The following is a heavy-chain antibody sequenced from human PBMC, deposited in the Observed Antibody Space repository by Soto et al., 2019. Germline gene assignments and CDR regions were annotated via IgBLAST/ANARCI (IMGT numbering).Heavy chain of an antibody. CDR2: IWYDGSNK. CDR1: GFTFSSYG. J-gene: IGHJ4*02. D-gene: IGHD3-3*01. CDR3: ASESRTIFGVVINY. V-gene: IGHV3-33*08. Sequence: PGGSLRLSCAASGFTFSSYGMHWVRQAPGKGLEWVAVIWYDGSNKYYADSVKGRFTISRDNSKNTLYLQMNSLRAEDTAVYYCASESRTIFGVVINYWGQGTAVTVSS.